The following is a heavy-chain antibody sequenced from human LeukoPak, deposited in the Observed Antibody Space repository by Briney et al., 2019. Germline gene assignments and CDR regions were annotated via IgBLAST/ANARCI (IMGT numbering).Heavy chain of an antibody. CDR1: GGSISSSSYY. CDR2: IYYSGST. V-gene: IGHV4-39*07. J-gene: IGHJ2*01. CDR3: AREGSTSTYWYFDL. Sequence: TSETLSLTCTVSGGSISSSSYYWGWIRQPPGKGLQWIGSIYYSGSTYDNPSLKSRVTMSVDTSKNQFSLKLRSVTAADTAIYYCAREGSTSTYWYFDLWGRGTLVTVSS. D-gene: IGHD2-2*01.